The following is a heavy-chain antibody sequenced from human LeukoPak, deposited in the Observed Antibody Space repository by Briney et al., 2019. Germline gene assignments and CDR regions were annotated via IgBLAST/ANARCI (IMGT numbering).Heavy chain of an antibody. Sequence: GGSLRLSCAASGFTFSSYAMHWVRQAPGKGLEWVAVISYDGSNKYYADSVKGRFTISRDNSKNTLYPQMNSLRAEDTAVYYCAREITDYGDYVVDYWGQGTLVTVSS. CDR1: GFTFSSYA. V-gene: IGHV3-30*04. J-gene: IGHJ4*02. CDR3: AREITDYGDYVVDY. D-gene: IGHD4-17*01. CDR2: ISYDGSNK.